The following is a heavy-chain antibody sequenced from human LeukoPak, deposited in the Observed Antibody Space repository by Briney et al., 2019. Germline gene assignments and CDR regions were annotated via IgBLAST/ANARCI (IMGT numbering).Heavy chain of an antibody. CDR1: GFTFSSYA. CDR3: AILIGYSGYDPIDY. D-gene: IGHD5-12*01. Sequence: GGSLRLSCAASGFTFSSYAMSWVRQAPGKGLEWVSAISGSGGSTYYADSVKGRFTISRDNSKNTLYLQMNSLRAEDTAVYYCAILIGYSGYDPIDYRGQGTLVTVSS. J-gene: IGHJ4*02. CDR2: ISGSGGST. V-gene: IGHV3-23*01.